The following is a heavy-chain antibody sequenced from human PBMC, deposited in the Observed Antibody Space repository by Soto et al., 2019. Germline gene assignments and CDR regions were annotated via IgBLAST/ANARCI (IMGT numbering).Heavy chain of an antibody. CDR2: IYYSGST. Sequence: QLQLQESGPGLVKPSETLSLTCTVSGGSISSSSYYWGWIRQPPGKGLEWIGSIYYSGSTYYNPSLKSRVTISVDTSKNQFSLKLSSVTAADTAVYYCARTRIIFGVVIRFDYWGQGTLVTVSS. D-gene: IGHD3-3*02. V-gene: IGHV4-39*01. CDR1: GGSISSSSYY. CDR3: ARTRIIFGVVIRFDY. J-gene: IGHJ4*02.